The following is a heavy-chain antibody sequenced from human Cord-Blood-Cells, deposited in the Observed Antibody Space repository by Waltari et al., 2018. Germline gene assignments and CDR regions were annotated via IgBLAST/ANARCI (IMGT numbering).Heavy chain of an antibody. CDR2: MYSGCST. V-gene: IGHV3-53*01. J-gene: IGHJ4*02. D-gene: IGHD6-19*01. Sequence: EVQLVESGGGLIQPGGSLRLSCAASGFTVSSNYMSWVRQAPGEGLEWGSVMYSGCSTYYADAVKGRFTISRENSKNTLYLQMNSLRAEDTAVYYCARGRYSSGFDYWGQGTLVTVSS. CDR1: GFTVSSNY. CDR3: ARGRYSSGFDY.